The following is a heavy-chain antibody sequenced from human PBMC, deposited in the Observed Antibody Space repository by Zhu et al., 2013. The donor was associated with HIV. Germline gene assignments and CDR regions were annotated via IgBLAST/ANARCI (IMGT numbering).Heavy chain of an antibody. V-gene: IGHV1-69*01. CDR2: IIPIFGTA. D-gene: IGHD3-22*01. Sequence: QVQLVQSGAEVKKPGSSVKVSCKASRGTFSSYAISWVRQAPGQGLEWMGGIIPIFGTANYAQKFQGRVTITADESTSTAYMELSSLRSEDTAVYYCARTGGYYDSSGYSLDYWGQGTLVTVSS. CDR1: RGTFSSYA. J-gene: IGHJ4*02. CDR3: ARTGGYYDSSGYSLDY.